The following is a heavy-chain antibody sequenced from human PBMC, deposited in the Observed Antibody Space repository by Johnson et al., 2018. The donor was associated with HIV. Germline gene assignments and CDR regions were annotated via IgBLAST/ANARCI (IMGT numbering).Heavy chain of an antibody. CDR2: LSWNGGTI. V-gene: IGHV3-9*01. D-gene: IGHD2-15*01. CDR3: ARDQLGSKIECSFYAFDM. Sequence: EVQLVESGGGLIQPGTSLRLSCAASGFTFDDYAMHWVRQIPGKGLEWISGLSWNGGTIGYADSVKGRFTISRDNAKSSLYLQMDSLRPEDTAFYFCARDQLGSKIECSFYAFDMWGQGTLVTVSS. J-gene: IGHJ3*02. CDR1: GFTFDDYA.